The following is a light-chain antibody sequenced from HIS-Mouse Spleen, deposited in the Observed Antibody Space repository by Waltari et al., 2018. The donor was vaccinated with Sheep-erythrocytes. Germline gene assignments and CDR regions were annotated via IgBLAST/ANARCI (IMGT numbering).Light chain of an antibody. V-gene: IGLV2-11*01. CDR1: SSDVGGYNY. CDR3: CSYAGSYNHV. Sequence: QSALTQPRSVSGSPGHSVTIACTGPSSDVGGYNYVSWYKQHPGKAPKLMIYDVSKRPSGVPDRFSGSKSGNTASLTISGLQAEDEADYYCCSYAGSYNHVFATGTKVTVL. J-gene: IGLJ1*01. CDR2: DVS.